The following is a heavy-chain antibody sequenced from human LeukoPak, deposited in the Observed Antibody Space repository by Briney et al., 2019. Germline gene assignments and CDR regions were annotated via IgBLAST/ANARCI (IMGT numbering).Heavy chain of an antibody. Sequence: GGSLRLSCAASGFTFSSYAMHWVRQAPGKGLEWVAVISYDGSNKYYADSVKGRFTISRDNSKNTLYLQMNSLRAEDTAVYYCAKSHTPGFRGVIRRHYYYYGMDVWGQGTTVTVSS. CDR3: AKSHTPGFRGVIRRHYYYYGMDV. V-gene: IGHV3-30*07. CDR1: GFTFSSYA. J-gene: IGHJ6*02. CDR2: ISYDGSNK. D-gene: IGHD3-10*01.